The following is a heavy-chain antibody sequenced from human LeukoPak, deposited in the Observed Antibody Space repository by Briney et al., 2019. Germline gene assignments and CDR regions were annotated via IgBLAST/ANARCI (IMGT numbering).Heavy chain of an antibody. CDR2: IYYSGST. D-gene: IGHD3-22*01. J-gene: IGHJ3*02. Sequence: KPSETLSLTCAVYSGSFSGYYWGWIRQPPGKGLEWIGSIYYSGSTYYNPSLKSRVTISVDTSKNQFSLKLSSVTAADTAVYYCARPGLDYYDSSGYYIEAFDIWGQGTMVTVSS. CDR3: ARPGLDYYDSSGYYIEAFDI. CDR1: SGSFSGYY. V-gene: IGHV4-39*01.